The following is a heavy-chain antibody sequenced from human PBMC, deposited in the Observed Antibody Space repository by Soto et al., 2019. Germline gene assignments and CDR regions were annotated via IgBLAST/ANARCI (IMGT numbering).Heavy chain of an antibody. D-gene: IGHD3-16*01. CDR2: IIPIFATA. CDR1: GGTFSSYA. J-gene: IGHJ6*02. Sequence: QVQLVQSGAEVKKPGSSVKVSCKASGGTFSSYAINWARQAPGQGLEWMGGIIPIFATADYAQKFQGRVTITADESTSTAYMELSSLRSEDTAVYYCAQCLLGVNYYYGMDVWGQGTTVTVSS. V-gene: IGHV1-69*12. CDR3: AQCLLGVNYYYGMDV.